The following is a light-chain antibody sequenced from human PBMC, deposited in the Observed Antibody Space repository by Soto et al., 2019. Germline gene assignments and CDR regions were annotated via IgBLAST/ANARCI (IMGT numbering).Light chain of an antibody. J-gene: IGLJ2*01. CDR3: QSYDSSLSASV. CDR2: GDI. V-gene: IGLV1-40*01. Sequence: QAVVTQPPSVSGAPGQRVTISCTGNNSNIGAGYDVHWYQQLPGTAPKLLIYGDINRPSGVPDRFSGSKSGTSASLAITGLQAEDEADYYCQSYDSSLSASVFGGGTKVTVL. CDR1: NSNIGAGYD.